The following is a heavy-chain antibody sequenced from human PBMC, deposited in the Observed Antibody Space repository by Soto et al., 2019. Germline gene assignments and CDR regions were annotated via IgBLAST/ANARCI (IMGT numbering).Heavy chain of an antibody. Sequence: SVKVSCKASGYTFTSYAMLWVRQAPGQGLEWMGGIIPIFRTADYAQKFQGRVTITADESTSTAYMELSSLRSEDTAVYYCASVETQRYYYGMDVWGQGTTVTVSS. D-gene: IGHD2-15*01. CDR2: IIPIFRTA. V-gene: IGHV1-69*13. CDR1: GYTFTSYA. CDR3: ASVETQRYYYGMDV. J-gene: IGHJ6*02.